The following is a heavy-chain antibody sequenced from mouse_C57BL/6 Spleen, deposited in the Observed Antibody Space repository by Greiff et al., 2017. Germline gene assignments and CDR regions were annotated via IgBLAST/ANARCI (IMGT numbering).Heavy chain of an antibody. CDR1: GYTFTDYE. J-gene: IGHJ4*01. V-gene: IGHV1-15*01. CDR2: IDPETGGT. D-gene: IGHD4-1*01. CDR3: TRITGYYYAMDY. Sequence: QVQLQQSGAELVRPGASVTLSCKASGYTFTDYEMHWVKQTPVHGLEWIGAIDPETGGTAYNQKFKGKAILTADKSSSTAYMELRSLTSEDSAVYYCTRITGYYYAMDYWGQGTSVTVSS.